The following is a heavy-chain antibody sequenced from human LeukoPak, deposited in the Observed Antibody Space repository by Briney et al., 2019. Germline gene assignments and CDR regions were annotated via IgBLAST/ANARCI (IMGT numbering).Heavy chain of an antibody. CDR1: GFTISYYT. V-gene: IGHV3-23*01. J-gene: IGHJ5*02. CDR3: EKVPVVRGDYASCSS. D-gene: IGHD3-10*01. Sequence: PGGSLRLSCAACGFTISYYTMNCVGQTPGKGLEWVSAISGSGDIPFYPNSVKGRFTISRDNSKNTVYLQMNSPRAEDTAVYYCEKVPVVRGDYASCSSWGQGTLVTVSS. CDR2: ISGSGDIP.